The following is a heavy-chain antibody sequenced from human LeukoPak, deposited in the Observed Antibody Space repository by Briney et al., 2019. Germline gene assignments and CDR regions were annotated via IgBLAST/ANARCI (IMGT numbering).Heavy chain of an antibody. D-gene: IGHD3-22*01. Sequence: GGSLRLSCAASGFTFSSYAMHWVRQAPGKGLEWVAVISYDGSNKYYADSVKGRFTISRDNSKNTLYLQMNSLRAEDTAVYYCARATNYYDSSGYLYYFDYWGQGTLVTVSS. V-gene: IGHV3-30*04. CDR1: GFTFSSYA. J-gene: IGHJ4*02. CDR2: ISYDGSNK. CDR3: ARATNYYDSSGYLYYFDY.